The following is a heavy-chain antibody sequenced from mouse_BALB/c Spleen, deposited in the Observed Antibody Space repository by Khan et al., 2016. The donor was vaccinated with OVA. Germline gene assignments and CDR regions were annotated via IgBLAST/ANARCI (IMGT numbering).Heavy chain of an antibody. CDR2: ISYSGVT. D-gene: IGHD1-1*01. CDR1: GYSITSGYA. V-gene: IGHV3-2*02. CDR3: ARGNYYEYYFDY. Sequence: EVQLQESGPGLVKPSQSLSLTCTVTGYSITSGYAWNWIRQFPGNKLEWMGYISYSGVTRYNPSLKSRISITRDTSKNQFFLQLNSLTTEDTATYYCARGNYYEYYFDYWGQGTTLTVSS. J-gene: IGHJ2*01.